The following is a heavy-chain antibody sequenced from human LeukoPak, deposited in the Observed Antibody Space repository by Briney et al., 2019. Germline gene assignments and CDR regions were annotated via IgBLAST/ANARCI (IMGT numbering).Heavy chain of an antibody. CDR2: IDPSDSYT. Sequence: LGESLKISCKGSGYSFTSYWISWVRQLPGKGLEWMGRIDPSDSYTNYSPSFQGHVTISADKSMSTAYLQWSSLKASDTAMYYCARREGSAWSIDYWGQGTLVTVSS. J-gene: IGHJ4*02. CDR1: GYSFTSYW. D-gene: IGHD6-19*01. V-gene: IGHV5-10-1*01. CDR3: ARREGSAWSIDY.